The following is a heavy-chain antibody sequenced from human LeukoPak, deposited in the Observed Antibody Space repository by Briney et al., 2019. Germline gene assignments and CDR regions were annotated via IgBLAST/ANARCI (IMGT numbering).Heavy chain of an antibody. CDR1: GYTFTGYY. CDR3: ARIPRYSSGGSCYSRYWFDP. Sequence: ASVKVSCXASGYTFTGYYMHWVRQAPGQGLEWMGRINPNSGGTNYAQKFQGRVTMTRDTSISTAYMELSRLRSDDTAVYYCARIPRYSSGGSCYSRYWFDPWGQGTLVTVSS. CDR2: INPNSGGT. D-gene: IGHD2-15*01. V-gene: IGHV1-2*06. J-gene: IGHJ5*02.